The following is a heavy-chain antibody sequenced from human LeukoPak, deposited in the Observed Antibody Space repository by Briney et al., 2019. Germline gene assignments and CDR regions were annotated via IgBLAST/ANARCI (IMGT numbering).Heavy chain of an antibody. CDR3: ARGSYSRGWDLAAMGDSFDY. D-gene: IGHD6-19*01. J-gene: IGHJ4*02. Sequence: GGSLRLSCAASGFTFSSYAMHWVRQAPGKGLEYVSAISSNGGSTYYANSVKGRFTISRDNSKNTLYLQMGSLRAEDMAVYYCARGSYSRGWDLAAMGDSFDYWGQGTLVTVSS. CDR2: ISSNGGST. CDR1: GFTFSSYA. V-gene: IGHV3-64*01.